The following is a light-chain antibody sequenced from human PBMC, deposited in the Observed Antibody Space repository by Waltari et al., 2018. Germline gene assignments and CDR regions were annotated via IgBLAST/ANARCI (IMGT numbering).Light chain of an antibody. CDR3: QQHNSHPWT. CDR1: QTISSY. V-gene: IGKV1-17*03. CDR2: GAS. Sequence: DIQLTQSASSLSASVGDRVAITCRASQTISSYLAWYQQKPGKVPKLLIYGASSWESGVPSRFSGSGSGTEFTLTISSLQPEDFATYYCQQHNSHPWTFGQGTKVEIK. J-gene: IGKJ1*01.